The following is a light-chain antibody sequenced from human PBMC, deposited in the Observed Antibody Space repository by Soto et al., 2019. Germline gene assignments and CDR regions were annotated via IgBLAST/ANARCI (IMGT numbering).Light chain of an antibody. CDR1: QTISSW. CDR2: KAS. J-gene: IGKJ1*01. Sequence: DIQMTQSPSTLSGSVGDRVTLSCRASQTISSWLAWYQQKPGKAPKLLIYKASTLKSGVPSRLSGSGSGTEFTLTISSMQPDDFATYYCQQYNSYRTFGQGTKVDIK. CDR3: QQYNSYRT. V-gene: IGKV1-5*03.